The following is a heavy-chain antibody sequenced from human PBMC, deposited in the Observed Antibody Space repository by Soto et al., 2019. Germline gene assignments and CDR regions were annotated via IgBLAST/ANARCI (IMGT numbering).Heavy chain of an antibody. V-gene: IGHV4-31*03. CDR3: ARDPYYGMDV. J-gene: IGHJ6*02. CDR1: GGSISSGGYY. CDR2: IYYSGST. Sequence: SETLSLTCTVSGGSISSGGYYWSWIRQHPGKGLEWIGYIYYSGSTCYNPSLKSRVTISVDTSKNQFSLKLSSVTAADTAVYYCARDPYYGMDVWGQGTTVTVSS.